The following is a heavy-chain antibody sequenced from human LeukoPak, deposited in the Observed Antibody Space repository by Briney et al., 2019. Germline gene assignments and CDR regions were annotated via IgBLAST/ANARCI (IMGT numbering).Heavy chain of an antibody. CDR3: TRDTGCPGGTCYSFYDY. D-gene: IGHD2-15*01. Sequence: PGGSLGLSCAASGFTFSSYAMSWVRQAPGKGLEWVANIKQDGTEKYYVDSVKGRFTISRDNAENSLYLQMNSLRAEDTAVYYCTRDTGCPGGTCYSFYDYWGQGTLVTVSS. J-gene: IGHJ4*02. V-gene: IGHV3-7*01. CDR1: GFTFSSYA. CDR2: IKQDGTEK.